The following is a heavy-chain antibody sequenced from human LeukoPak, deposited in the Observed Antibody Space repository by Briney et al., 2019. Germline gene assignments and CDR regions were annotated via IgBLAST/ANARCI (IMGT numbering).Heavy chain of an antibody. V-gene: IGHV3-7*05. CDR1: GLTLSGHW. Sequence: PGGSLRLSCAASGLTLSGHWMNWVRQAPGKGLEWVSTIKPDGSGTNYVDSVKGRFTISRDNAKNSAYLQMNSLRAEDTALYYCLASSGYWGQGTLVSVSS. J-gene: IGHJ4*02. D-gene: IGHD1-14*01. CDR3: LASSGY. CDR2: IKPDGSGT.